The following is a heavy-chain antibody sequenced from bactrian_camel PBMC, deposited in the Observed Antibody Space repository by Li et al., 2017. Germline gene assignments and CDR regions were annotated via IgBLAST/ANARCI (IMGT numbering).Heavy chain of an antibody. CDR2: ISSERST. J-gene: IGHJ6*01. V-gene: IGHV3S63*01. CDR1: GFTFDDHD. CDR3: AADRGYGLDCDDASGY. Sequence: LEESGGGPVQAGGSLRLSCVASGFTFDDHDMGWFRQAHGDGCELVSTISSERSTYYADSVKGRFTISRDNAKKAVYLEMNSLKPEDTGVYYCAADRGYGLDCDDASGYWGQGTQVTVS. D-gene: IGHD3*01.